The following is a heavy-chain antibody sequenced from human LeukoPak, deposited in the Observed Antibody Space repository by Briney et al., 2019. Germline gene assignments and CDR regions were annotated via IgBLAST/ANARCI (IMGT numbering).Heavy chain of an antibody. Sequence: GGSLRLSCAASGFIFSTYGMHWVRQAPGKGLEWVALIWNAGTNTYYADSVKGRFTISRDNSKNTLYLQMNSLRAEDTAVYYCAGDTPPGGDYYFDYWGQGTLVIVSS. CDR1: GFIFSTYG. CDR3: AGDTPPGGDYYFDY. V-gene: IGHV3-33*01. J-gene: IGHJ4*02. D-gene: IGHD3-16*01. CDR2: IWNAGTNT.